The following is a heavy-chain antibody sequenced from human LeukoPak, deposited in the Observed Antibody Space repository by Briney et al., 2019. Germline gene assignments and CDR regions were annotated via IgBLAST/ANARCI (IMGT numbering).Heavy chain of an antibody. J-gene: IGHJ4*02. D-gene: IGHD6-19*01. V-gene: IGHV3-33*01. CDR3: ARDRSSGWIDY. CDR2: IWYDGSNE. Sequence: GGSLRLSCAASGFTFSDYVMHWVRQAPGKGLEWVAVIWYDGSNEYYTDSVKGRFTISGDNSKNTLYLQMNSLRAEDTAVYFCARDRSSGWIDYWGQGTLVTVSS. CDR1: GFTFSDYV.